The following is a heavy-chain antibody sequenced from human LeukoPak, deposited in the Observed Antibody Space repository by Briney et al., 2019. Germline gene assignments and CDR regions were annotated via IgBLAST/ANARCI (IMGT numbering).Heavy chain of an antibody. J-gene: IGHJ4*02. Sequence: GGSLRLSCAASGFISSSYWMSWVRQAPGKGLEWVANIKQDGSEKYYVDSVKGRFTISRDNAKNSLYLQMNSLRAEDTAVYYCGRPLQRGSWTQRALDYWGQGTLVTVSS. CDR3: GRPLQRGSWTQRALDY. V-gene: IGHV3-7*03. CDR1: GFISSSYW. CDR2: IKQDGSEK. D-gene: IGHD3-10*01.